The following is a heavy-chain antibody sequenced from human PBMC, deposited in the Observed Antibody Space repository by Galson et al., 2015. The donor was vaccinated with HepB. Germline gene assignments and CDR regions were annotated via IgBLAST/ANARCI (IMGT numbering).Heavy chain of an antibody. CDR1: GFTFGSYW. Sequence: SLRLSCAASGFTFGSYWMSWVRRAPGKGLEWVANIKQDGSEKYYVDSVKGRFTISRDNAKNSLYLEMNSLRAEDTAVYYCARVWYFDLWGRGTLVTVSS. CDR2: IKQDGSEK. J-gene: IGHJ2*01. V-gene: IGHV3-7*01. CDR3: ARVWYFDL.